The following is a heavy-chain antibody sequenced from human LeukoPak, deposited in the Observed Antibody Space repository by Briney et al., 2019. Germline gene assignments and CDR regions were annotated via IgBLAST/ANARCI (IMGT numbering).Heavy chain of an antibody. CDR3: ARDFVAEAFDI. CDR2: INAGNGNT. D-gene: IGHD2-21*01. J-gene: IGHJ3*02. Sequence: ASVKVSCKASGYTFTSYAMHWVRQAPGQRLEWMGRINAGNGNTKYSQKFQGRVTITRDTSASTAYMELSSLRSEDTAVYYCARDFVAEAFDIWGQGTMVTVSS. CDR1: GYTFTSYA. V-gene: IGHV1-3*01.